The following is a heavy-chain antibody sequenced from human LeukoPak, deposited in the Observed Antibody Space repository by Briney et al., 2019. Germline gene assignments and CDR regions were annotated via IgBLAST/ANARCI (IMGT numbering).Heavy chain of an antibody. CDR3: ARDHEFYDRSPHYLGGAIDH. J-gene: IGHJ4*02. CDR2: ISARSTST. V-gene: IGHV3-48*01. CDR1: GFTFSSYS. D-gene: IGHD3-22*01. Sequence: GGSLRLSCAASGFTFSSYSMNWVRQAPGKGPEWVSYISARSTSTHYADSVKGRFGISRDNDKDSLYLQMDSLRVEDTAIYYCARDHEFYDRSPHYLGGAIDHWGQGALVTVSS.